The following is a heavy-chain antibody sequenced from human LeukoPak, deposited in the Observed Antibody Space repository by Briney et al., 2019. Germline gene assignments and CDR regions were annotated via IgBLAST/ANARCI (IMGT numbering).Heavy chain of an antibody. CDR3: ARDLYSSEDYYYYYYMDV. J-gene: IGHJ6*03. D-gene: IGHD5-18*01. CDR2: IIPIFGTA. CDR1: GGTFSSYA. Sequence: ASVKVSCKASGGTFSSYAISWVRQAPGQGLEWMGGIIPIFGTANYAQKFQGRVTITADESTSTAYMELSSLRSEDTAVYYCARDLYSSEDYYYYYYMDVWGKGTTVTVSS. V-gene: IGHV1-69*13.